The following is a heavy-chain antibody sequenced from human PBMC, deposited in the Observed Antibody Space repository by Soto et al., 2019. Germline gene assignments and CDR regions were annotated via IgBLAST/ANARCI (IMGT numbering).Heavy chain of an antibody. CDR1: GFTFSSYA. Sequence: GGSLILSCAASGFTFSSYAMSWVRQAPGKGLEWVSAISGSGGSTYYADSVKGRFTISRDNSKNTLYLQMNSLRAEDTAVYYCAKDLCGGDCYYYWGQGTLVTVS. CDR2: ISGSGGST. D-gene: IGHD2-21*02. CDR3: AKDLCGGDCYYY. J-gene: IGHJ4*02. V-gene: IGHV3-23*01.